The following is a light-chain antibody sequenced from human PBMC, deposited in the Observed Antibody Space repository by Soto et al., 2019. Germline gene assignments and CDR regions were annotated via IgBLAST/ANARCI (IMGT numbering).Light chain of an antibody. Sequence: DIPMTQSPSTLSASVGDRLTITCRASQSISSWLAWYQQKPGKAPKLLIYKASTLESGVPSRFSGSGSGTEFTLTISSLQPDDFATYYCQQYNSYSRTFGQGTKVEIK. V-gene: IGKV1-5*03. CDR1: QSISSW. CDR3: QQYNSYSRT. J-gene: IGKJ1*01. CDR2: KAS.